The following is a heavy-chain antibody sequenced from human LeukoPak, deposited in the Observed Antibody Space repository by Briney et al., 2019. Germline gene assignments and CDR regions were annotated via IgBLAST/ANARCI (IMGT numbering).Heavy chain of an antibody. V-gene: IGHV4-59*01. D-gene: IGHD6-13*01. J-gene: IGHJ4*02. CDR1: GGSISSYY. Sequence: SETLSLTCTVSGGSISSYYWSWIRQPPGKGLEWIGYIYYSGSTNYNPSLKSRVTISVDTSKNQFSLKLSSVTAADTAVYYCAREPTYSSSWYTSCDYWGQGTLVTVSS. CDR3: AREPTYSSSWYTSCDY. CDR2: IYYSGST.